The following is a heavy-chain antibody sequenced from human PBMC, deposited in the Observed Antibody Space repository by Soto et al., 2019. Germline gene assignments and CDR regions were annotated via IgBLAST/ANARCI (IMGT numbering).Heavy chain of an antibody. CDR2: IKSKTDGGTT. CDR1: GLTFSKAW. V-gene: IGHV3-15*01. Sequence: EVQLVESGGGLVKPGGSLRLSCAASGLTFSKAWMSWVRQAPGKGLEWVGRIKSKTDGGTTDYAAPVKGRFTITRDDSKNTLYLQMNSPKTEDTAVYYCTTDALRFLEWLSYWGQGTLVTVSS. D-gene: IGHD3-3*01. J-gene: IGHJ4*02. CDR3: TTDALRFLEWLSY.